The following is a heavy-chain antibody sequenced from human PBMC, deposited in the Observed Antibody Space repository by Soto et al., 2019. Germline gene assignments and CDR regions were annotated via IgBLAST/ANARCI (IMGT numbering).Heavy chain of an antibody. CDR2: ISWNSGSI. CDR1: GFTFDDYA. D-gene: IGHD3-22*01. J-gene: IGHJ3*02. V-gene: IGHV3-9*01. CDR3: ASARYYYDSSGYYAFDI. Sequence: GGSLRLSCAASGFTFDDYAMHWVRQAPGKGLEWVSGISWNSGSIGYADSVKGRFTISRDNAKNSLYLQMNSLRAEDTALYYCASARYYYDSSGYYAFDIWGQGTMVTVSS.